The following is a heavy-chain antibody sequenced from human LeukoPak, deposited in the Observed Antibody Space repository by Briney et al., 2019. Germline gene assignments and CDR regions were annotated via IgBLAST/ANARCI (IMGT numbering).Heavy chain of an antibody. CDR1: GGSFSGYY. CDR2: INHSGST. Sequence: KPSETLSLTCAVYGGSFSGYYWSWLRQPPGKGLEWIGEINHSGSTNYNPSLKSRVTISVDTSKNQFSLKLSSVTAADTAVYYCARVKIRTMVRGVIAPGYFDYWGQGTLVTVSS. J-gene: IGHJ4*02. CDR3: ARVKIRTMVRGVIAPGYFDY. D-gene: IGHD3-10*01. V-gene: IGHV4-34*01.